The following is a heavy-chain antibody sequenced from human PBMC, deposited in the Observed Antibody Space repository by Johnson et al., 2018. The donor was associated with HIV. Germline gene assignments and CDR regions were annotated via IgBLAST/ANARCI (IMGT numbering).Heavy chain of an antibody. V-gene: IGHV3-74*01. D-gene: IGHD4-23*01. CDR1: GFTFTNYW. CDR2: VNNDGGDT. J-gene: IGHJ3*01. CDR3: ARGTPYGGNSWDFDL. Sequence: VQLVESGGGLVQPGGSLRLSCAVSGFTFTNYWMHWVRQAPGKGLVWVSRVNNDGGDTIYADSVKGRFTISRDNAKNTLFLQMNSLRAEDTAVYYCARGTPYGGNSWDFDLWGQGTMVSVSS.